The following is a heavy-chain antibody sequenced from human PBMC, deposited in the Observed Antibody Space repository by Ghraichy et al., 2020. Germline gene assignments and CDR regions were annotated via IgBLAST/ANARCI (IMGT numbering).Heavy chain of an antibody. Sequence: GGSLRLSCAASGFTFSSYAMSWVRQAPGKGLEWVSAISGSGGSTYYADSVKGRFTISRDNSKNTLYLQMNSLRAEDTAVYYCAKDTSYDFWSGRTRGTFDYWGQGTLVTVSS. D-gene: IGHD3-3*01. CDR1: GFTFSSYA. J-gene: IGHJ4*02. CDR2: ISGSGGST. V-gene: IGHV3-23*01. CDR3: AKDTSYDFWSGRTRGTFDY.